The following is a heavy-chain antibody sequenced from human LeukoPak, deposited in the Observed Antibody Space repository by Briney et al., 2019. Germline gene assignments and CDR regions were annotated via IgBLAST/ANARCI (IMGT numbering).Heavy chain of an antibody. V-gene: IGHV5-51*01. CDR2: IYPGDSDT. Sequence: GESLKISCKGAGYGFTSYWIGWGRPMPGKGLERMGIIYPGDSDTRYSPSFQGQVSISADKSISTAYLQGSSLEASDTAMYYCARQWGYQLPIDYWGQGTLVTVSS. D-gene: IGHD2-2*01. CDR3: ARQWGYQLPIDY. J-gene: IGHJ4*02. CDR1: GYGFTSYW.